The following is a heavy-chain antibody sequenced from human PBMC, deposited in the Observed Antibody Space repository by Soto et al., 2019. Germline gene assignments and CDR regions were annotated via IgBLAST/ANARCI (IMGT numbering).Heavy chain of an antibody. CDR3: ARDGISRGNRVGILMLSPEYYYYMDV. J-gene: IGHJ6*03. Sequence: GASVKVSCKASGYTFTSYGISWVRQAPGQGLEWMGWISAYNGNTNYAQKLQGRVTMTTDTSTSTAYMELRSLRSDDTAVYYCARDGISRGNRVGILMLSPEYYYYMDVWGKGTTVTVAS. CDR1: GYTFTSYG. CDR2: ISAYNGNT. V-gene: IGHV1-18*01. D-gene: IGHD2-8*01.